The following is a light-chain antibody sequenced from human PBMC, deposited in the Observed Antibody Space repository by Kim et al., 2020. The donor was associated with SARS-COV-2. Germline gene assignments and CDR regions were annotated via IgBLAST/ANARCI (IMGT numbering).Light chain of an antibody. CDR1: QSVLSNSNNKNY. Sequence: RATINCKSSQSVLSNSNNKNYLAWYQQKPGQPPKLLIYWAATRASGVPDRFSGSGSGTDFTLTISSLQAEDVAVYYCHQYYSSPYAFGQGTKLEI. CDR3: HQYYSSPYA. J-gene: IGKJ2*01. V-gene: IGKV4-1*01. CDR2: WAA.